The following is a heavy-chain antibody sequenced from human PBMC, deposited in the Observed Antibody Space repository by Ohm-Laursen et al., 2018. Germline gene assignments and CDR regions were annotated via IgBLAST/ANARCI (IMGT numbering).Heavy chain of an antibody. J-gene: IGHJ3*02. CDR3: AREDGNRGGYDAFDI. Sequence: GASVKVSCKASGGTFSSYAISWVRQAPGQGLEWMGRIIPILGIANYAQKFQGRVTITADKSTSTAYMELSSLRSEDTAVYYCAREDGNRGGYDAFDIWGQGTMVTVSS. V-gene: IGHV1-69*04. CDR1: GGTFSSYA. CDR2: IIPILGIA. D-gene: IGHD1-14*01.